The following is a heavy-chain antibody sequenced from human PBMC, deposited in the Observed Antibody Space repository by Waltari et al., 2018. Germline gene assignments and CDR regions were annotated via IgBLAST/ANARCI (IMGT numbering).Heavy chain of an antibody. V-gene: IGHV3-21*01. CDR1: GSTFSNYS. D-gene: IGHD3-9*01. J-gene: IGHJ6*02. CDR3: ARYYDILTGSPQYFYGMDV. Sequence: EVQLVESGGGLVKPGGSLRLSCAVYGSTFSNYSRHWLRLAPGKGLEWVSSISSSSSYIYYADSVKVQFTISRDNAKNSLFLQMNSLRAEDTAVYYCARYYDILTGSPQYFYGMDVWGQGTTVTVSS. CDR2: ISSSSSYI.